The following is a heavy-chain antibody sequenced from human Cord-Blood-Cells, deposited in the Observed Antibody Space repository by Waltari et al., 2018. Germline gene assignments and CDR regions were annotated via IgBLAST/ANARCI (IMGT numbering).Heavy chain of an antibody. CDR1: GGSISSSSYY. V-gene: IGHV4-39*01. CDR2: IYYSGST. CDR3: ARRVGYCSSTSCYDAFDI. Sequence: QLQLQESGPGLVKPSETLSLTCTVSGGSISSSSYYWGWIRQPPGTGLEWIGSIYYSGSTYYNPSLKSRVTISVDTSKNQFSLKLSSVTAADTAVYYCARRVGYCSSTSCYDAFDIWGQGTMVTVSS. J-gene: IGHJ3*02. D-gene: IGHD2-2*01.